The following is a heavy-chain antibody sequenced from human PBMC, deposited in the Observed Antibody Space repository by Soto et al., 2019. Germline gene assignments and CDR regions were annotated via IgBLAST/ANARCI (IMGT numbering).Heavy chain of an antibody. CDR2: IYDSGST. Sequence: QVQLQESVPGLVKPSQTMSLTCTVSAGSISPGGYYWSWIRQHPGKGLEWIGYIYDSGSTYYNPSHKSRVTISGDTSKIQFSLTVSSVTAADTAVYYWARVGVYPGVCGQGTMVTVSS. V-gene: IGHV4-31*03. D-gene: IGHD2-8*01. J-gene: IGHJ3*01. CDR3: ARVGVYPGV. CDR1: AGSISPGGYY.